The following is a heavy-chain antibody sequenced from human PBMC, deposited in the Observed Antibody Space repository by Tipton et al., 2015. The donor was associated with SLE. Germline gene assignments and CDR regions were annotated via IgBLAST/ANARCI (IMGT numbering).Heavy chain of an antibody. J-gene: IGHJ4*02. CDR2: IYYSGST. CDR3: ARETKWLRHFDY. Sequence: TLSLTCTVSGGSISSCSYYWGWIRQPPGKGLEWIGSIYYSGSTYYNPSLKSRVTISVDTSKNQFSLKLSSVTAADTAVYYCARETKWLRHFDYWGQGTLVTVSS. V-gene: IGHV4-39*07. D-gene: IGHD5-12*01. CDR1: GGSISSCSYY.